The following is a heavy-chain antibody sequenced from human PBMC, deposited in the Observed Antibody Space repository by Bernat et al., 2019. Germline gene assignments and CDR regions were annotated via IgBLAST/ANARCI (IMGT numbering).Heavy chain of an antibody. CDR2: IHSGDSI. Sequence: EVQMVESGGGLIQPGGSLRLSCAASGFTVSTSYMSWVRQAPGKGLGWVSVIHSGDSIDYADSVKCRCTISGENSKNTVYLQMNSMRADATAVDYCAGERKVYGYDPAYDFDSWGQGTLVTVSS. CDR1: GFTVSTSY. V-gene: IGHV3-53*01. D-gene: IGHD5/OR15-5a*01. CDR3: AGERKVYGYDPAYDFDS. J-gene: IGHJ4*02.